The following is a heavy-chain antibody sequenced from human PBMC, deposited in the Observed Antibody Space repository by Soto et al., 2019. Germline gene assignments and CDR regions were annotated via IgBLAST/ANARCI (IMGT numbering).Heavy chain of an antibody. CDR2: TYYRSKWYN. D-gene: IGHD5-12*01. CDR3: ARNSVPTKTLGLVI. J-gene: IGHJ3*02. CDR1: GDSVSSNSAA. V-gene: IGHV6-1*01. Sequence: PSQTLSLTCAISGDSVSSNSAAWNWIRQSPSRGLEWLGRTYYRSKWYNDYAVSVKSRITINPDTSKNQFSLQLNSVTPEDTAVYYCARNSVPTKTLGLVIWGQGKMATVPS.